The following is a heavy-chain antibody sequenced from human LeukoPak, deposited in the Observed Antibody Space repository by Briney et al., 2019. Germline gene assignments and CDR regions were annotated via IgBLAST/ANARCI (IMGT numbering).Heavy chain of an antibody. V-gene: IGHV3-11*01. J-gene: IGHJ3*02. CDR1: GFTFSDYY. CDR3: ASKFRGWPADAFDI. D-gene: IGHD6-19*01. Sequence: PGGSLRLSCAASGFTFSDYYMSWIRQAPGKGLEWVSYISSSGSTIYYADSVKGRFTISRDNAKNSLYLQMNSLRAEDTAVYYCASKFRGWPADAFDIWGQGTMVTVSS. CDR2: ISSSGSTI.